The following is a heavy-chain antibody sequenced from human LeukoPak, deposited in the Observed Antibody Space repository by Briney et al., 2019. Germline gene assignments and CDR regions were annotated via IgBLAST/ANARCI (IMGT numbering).Heavy chain of an antibody. J-gene: IGHJ4*02. CDR1: GYTFTNYD. D-gene: IGHD3-10*01. V-gene: IGHV1-8*01. CDR3: ARDLFPPSEALLSLNGY. CDR2: MNPNSGNT. Sequence: ASVKVSCKASGYTFTNYDINWVRQATGQGLEWMGWMNPNSGNTGYAQKFQGRVTMTRNTSISTFYMELSSLRSEDTAVYYCARDLFPPSEALLSLNGYWGQGTLVTVSS.